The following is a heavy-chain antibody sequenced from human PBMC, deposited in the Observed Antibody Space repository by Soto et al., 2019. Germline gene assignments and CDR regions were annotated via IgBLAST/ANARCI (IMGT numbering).Heavy chain of an antibody. J-gene: IGHJ4*02. Sequence: GSVKVCFKSSGYPFTGYYMHCVRQAAGQGVEWMGWINPNSGGTNYAEKFQGWVTMTRDTSISTAYMELSRLRSDDTAVYYCARDERRDGYNPFEYWGQGTLVNVSS. CDR2: INPNSGGT. D-gene: IGHD2-21*01. V-gene: IGHV1-2*04. CDR3: ARDERRDGYNPFEY. CDR1: GYPFTGYY.